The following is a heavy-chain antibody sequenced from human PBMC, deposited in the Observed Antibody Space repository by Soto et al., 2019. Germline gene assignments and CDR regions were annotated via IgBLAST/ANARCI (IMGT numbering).Heavy chain of an antibody. J-gene: IGHJ4*02. Sequence: VSCKASGGTFSGHAISWVRQAPGQGPEWMGGLIPLFGTTQHAQRFQGRLTITADKSTTTAYMELTSLRFEDTAIYYCARGPNWGYRFDSWGQGTLVTVSS. CDR3: ARGPNWGYRFDS. D-gene: IGHD7-27*01. CDR2: LIPLFGTT. CDR1: GGTFSGHA. V-gene: IGHV1-69*06.